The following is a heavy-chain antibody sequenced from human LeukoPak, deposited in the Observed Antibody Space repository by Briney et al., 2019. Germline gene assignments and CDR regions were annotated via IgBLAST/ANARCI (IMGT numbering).Heavy chain of an antibody. D-gene: IGHD4-17*01. V-gene: IGHV4-39*01. CDR3: ARLSMTTVTRGLDY. CDR1: GGSINSSSYY. CDR2: IYYSGCT. J-gene: IGHJ4*02. Sequence: SETLSLTCTVSGGSINSSSYYWGWIRQPPGKGLEWIGSIYYSGCTYYNPSLKSRVTISVDTSKNQFSLKLSSVTAADTAVYYCARLSMTTVTRGLDYWGQGTLVSVSS.